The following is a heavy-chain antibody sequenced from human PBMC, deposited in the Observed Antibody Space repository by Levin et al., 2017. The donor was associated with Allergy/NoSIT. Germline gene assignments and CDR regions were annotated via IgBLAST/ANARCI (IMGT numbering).Heavy chain of an antibody. D-gene: IGHD3-3*01. J-gene: IGHJ3*02. CDR1: GFTFSSYT. Sequence: AGGSLRLSCAASGFTFSSYTINWVRQAPGRGLEWVSSISSRASEIFYADSLKGRFTISRDNAKNSVYLQMKSLRAEDTAVYYCTRDSSYDFHSAYYTSDAFDIWGQGTLVTVSS. V-gene: IGHV3-21*06. CDR3: TRDSSYDFHSAYYTSDAFDI. CDR2: ISSRASEI.